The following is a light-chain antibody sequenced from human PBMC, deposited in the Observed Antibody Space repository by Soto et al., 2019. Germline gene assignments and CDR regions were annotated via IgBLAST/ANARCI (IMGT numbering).Light chain of an antibody. V-gene: IGLV2-14*01. J-gene: IGLJ1*01. CDR1: SSDVGGYNY. CDR3: CSYTTISTLV. Sequence: QSALTQPASVSGSPGQSITMSCTGTSSDVGGYNYVSWYQQHPGKAPKLMIYDVNNRPSGVSNRFSGPKSGNTASLTISGLQAEDEADYYCCSYTTISTLVFGTGTKVTVL. CDR2: DVN.